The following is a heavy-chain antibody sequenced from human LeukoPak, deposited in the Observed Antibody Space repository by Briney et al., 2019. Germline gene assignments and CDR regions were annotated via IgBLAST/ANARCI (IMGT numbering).Heavy chain of an antibody. CDR1: GFTFSSYS. CDR3: ARDHCSSTSCYTDY. Sequence: GGSLRLSCAASGFTFSSYSMNWVRQAPGKGLEWVSSISSSSSYIYYADSVKGRFTISRDSAKNSLYLQMNSLRAEDTAVYYCARDHCSSTSCYTDYWGQGTLVTVSS. CDR2: ISSSSSYI. V-gene: IGHV3-21*01. J-gene: IGHJ4*02. D-gene: IGHD2-2*02.